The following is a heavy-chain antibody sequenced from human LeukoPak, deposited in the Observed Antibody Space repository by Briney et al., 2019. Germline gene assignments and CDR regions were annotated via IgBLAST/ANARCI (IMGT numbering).Heavy chain of an antibody. D-gene: IGHD3-22*01. CDR2: IRYDRSTK. V-gene: IGHV3-30*02. CDR3: ARDIYYDSSGFY. Sequence: PGGSLRLSCAASGFTFSNYGVHWVRQAPGKGLEGVAFIRYDRSTKYYADSVKGRFTISRDNSKNTLFLQMNRLRAEDTAVYYCARDIYYDSSGFYWGQGTLVTVSS. J-gene: IGHJ4*02. CDR1: GFTFSNYG.